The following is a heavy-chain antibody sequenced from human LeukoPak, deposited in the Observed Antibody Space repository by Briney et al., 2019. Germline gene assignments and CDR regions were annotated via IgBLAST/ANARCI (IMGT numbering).Heavy chain of an antibody. Sequence: PGGSLRLSCAASGFTFDDYGMSWVRQAPGKGLEWVSGINWNGGSTGYADSVKGRFTISRDNAKNSLYLQMNSLRAEDTALYYCARGLKYPLLWGLAMGYFVYWGQGTLVTVSS. CDR2: INWNGGST. J-gene: IGHJ4*02. CDR1: GFTFDDYG. D-gene: IGHD2-2*01. CDR3: ARGLKYPLLWGLAMGYFVY. V-gene: IGHV3-20*04.